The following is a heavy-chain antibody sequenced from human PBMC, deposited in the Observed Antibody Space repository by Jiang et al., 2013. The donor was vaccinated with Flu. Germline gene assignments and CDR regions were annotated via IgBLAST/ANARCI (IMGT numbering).Heavy chain of an antibody. Sequence: FSSYAISWVRQAPGQGLEWMGGIIPIFGTANYAQKFQGRVTITADESTSTAYMELSSLRSEDTAVYYCARGDITMVRGVTSSDGMDVWGQGTTVTVSS. CDR2: IIPIFGTA. J-gene: IGHJ6*02. CDR3: ARGDITMVRGVTSSDGMDV. CDR1: FSSYA. V-gene: IGHV1-69*01. D-gene: IGHD3-10*01.